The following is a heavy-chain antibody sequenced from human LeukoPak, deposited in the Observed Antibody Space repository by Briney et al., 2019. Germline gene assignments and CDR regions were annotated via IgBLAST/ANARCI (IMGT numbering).Heavy chain of an antibody. D-gene: IGHD3-3*01. Sequence: SETLSLTCAVYGGSFSGYYWSWIRQPPGKGPEWIGEINHSGSTNYNPSLKSRVTISVDTSKNQFSLKLSSVTAADTAVYYCARARASITIFGVVRTNAFDIWGQGTMVTVSS. CDR3: ARARASITIFGVVRTNAFDI. CDR2: INHSGST. J-gene: IGHJ3*02. V-gene: IGHV4-34*01. CDR1: GGSFSGYY.